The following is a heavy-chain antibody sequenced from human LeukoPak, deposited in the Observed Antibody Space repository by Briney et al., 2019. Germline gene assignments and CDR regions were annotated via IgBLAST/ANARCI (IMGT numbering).Heavy chain of an antibody. CDR2: ISGSGGST. CDR1: GFTFSSYG. CDR3: ARVGAYSSGWYWGADY. D-gene: IGHD6-19*01. J-gene: IGHJ4*02. Sequence: GGTLRLSCAASGFTFSSYGMSWVRQAPGKGLGWVSAISGSGGSTYYADSVKGRFTISRDNSKNTLYLQMNSLRAEDTAVYYCARVGAYSSGWYWGADYWGQGTLVTVSS. V-gene: IGHV3-23*01.